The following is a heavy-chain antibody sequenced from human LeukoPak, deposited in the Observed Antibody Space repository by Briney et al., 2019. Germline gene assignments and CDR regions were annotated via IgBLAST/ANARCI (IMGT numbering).Heavy chain of an antibody. CDR1: RFTFSSYA. V-gene: IGHV3-23*01. CDR3: AKYQSRLNFDY. Sequence: PGGSLRLSCAASRFTFSSYAMSWVRQAPGKGLEWVSAISGSGGNTYYADSVKGRFTISRDNSKNTLYLQMNSLRAEDTGVYYCAKYQSRLNFDYWGQGTLVTVSS. J-gene: IGHJ4*02. D-gene: IGHD2-2*01. CDR2: ISGSGGNT.